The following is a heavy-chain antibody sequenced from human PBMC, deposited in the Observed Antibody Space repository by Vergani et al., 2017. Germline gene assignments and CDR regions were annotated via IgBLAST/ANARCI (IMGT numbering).Heavy chain of an antibody. Sequence: EVQLVESGGGLVQPGRSLRLSCTASGFTFGDYAMSWVRQAPGKGLEWVGFIRSKAYGGTTEYAASVKGRFTISRDDSKSIAYLQMNSLKTEDTAVYYCTRDLYARLDYWGQGTLVTVSS. J-gene: IGHJ4*02. CDR2: IRSKAYGGTT. CDR1: GFTFGDYA. D-gene: IGHD3-10*02. CDR3: TRDLYARLDY. V-gene: IGHV3-49*04.